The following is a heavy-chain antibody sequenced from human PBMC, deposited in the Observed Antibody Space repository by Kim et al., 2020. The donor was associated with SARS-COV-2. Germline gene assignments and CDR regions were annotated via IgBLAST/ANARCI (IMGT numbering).Heavy chain of an antibody. Sequence: TYSNPSIKRRVTTSVDPSKNQVSLQLSSVTAADTAVYYCARDYGSGSFDYWGQGTLVTVSS. D-gene: IGHD3-10*01. J-gene: IGHJ4*02. V-gene: IGHV4-31*02. CDR3: ARDYGSGSFDY. CDR2: T.